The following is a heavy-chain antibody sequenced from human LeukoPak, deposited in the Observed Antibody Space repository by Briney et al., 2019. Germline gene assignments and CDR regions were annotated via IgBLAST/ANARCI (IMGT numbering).Heavy chain of an antibody. V-gene: IGHV4-34*01. CDR1: GGSFTNYY. D-gene: IGHD1-14*01. J-gene: IGHJ5*02. CDR3: ARGPGTLGLSP. CDR2: INHSGDT. Sequence: SETLSLTCNVSGGSFTNYYWSWIRQTPEKGLEWIGQINHSGDTSYNPSLRSRMTLSVDRSKNQFSLKVTSVTAADTGVYYCARGPGTLGLSPWGQGALVTVSS.